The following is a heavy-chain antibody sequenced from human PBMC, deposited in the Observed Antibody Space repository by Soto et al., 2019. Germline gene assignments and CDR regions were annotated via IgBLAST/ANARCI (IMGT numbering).Heavy chain of an antibody. CDR3: ARRAYEYESSGYYPLFDY. D-gene: IGHD3-22*01. J-gene: IGHJ4*02. CDR1: GLTVGSNY. CDR2: IYGGDDT. Sequence: LRLSCAASGLTVGSNYMGWVRQAPGTGLEWVSLIYGGDDTYYADSVKGRFTISRDNSKNTLYLQMNSLRVEDTAVYYCARRAYEYESSGYYPLFDYWGQGILVTVSS. V-gene: IGHV3-53*01.